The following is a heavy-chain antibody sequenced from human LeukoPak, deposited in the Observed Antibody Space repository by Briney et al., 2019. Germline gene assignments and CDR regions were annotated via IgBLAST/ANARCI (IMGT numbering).Heavy chain of an antibody. Sequence: GRSLRLSCAASGFTFSSYGMHWVRQAPGKGLEWVAVISYDGSNKYYADSVKGRFTISRDNSKNTLYLQMNSLRAEDTAVYYCARGGGLRLGELSLLGYAFDIWGQGTMVTVSS. CDR1: GFTFSSYG. J-gene: IGHJ3*02. D-gene: IGHD3-16*02. CDR2: ISYDGSNK. CDR3: ARGGGLRLGELSLLGYAFDI. V-gene: IGHV3-30*03.